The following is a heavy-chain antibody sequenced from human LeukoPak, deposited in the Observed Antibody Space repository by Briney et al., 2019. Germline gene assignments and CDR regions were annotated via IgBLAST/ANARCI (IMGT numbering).Heavy chain of an antibody. J-gene: IGHJ4*02. CDR2: INSDGSST. CDR1: GFTFSSYW. D-gene: IGHD5-18*01. V-gene: IGHV3-74*01. Sequence: QSGGSLRLSCAASGFTFSSYWMHWVRQAPGKGLVWVSRINSDGSSTSYADSVKGRFTISRDNAKNSLYLQMNSLRAEGTALYYCAKAPGAWIQLRYDYWGQGTLVTVSS. CDR3: AKAPGAWIQLRYDY.